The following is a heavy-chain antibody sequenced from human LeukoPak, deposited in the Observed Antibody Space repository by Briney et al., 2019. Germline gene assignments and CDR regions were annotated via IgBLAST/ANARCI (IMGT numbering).Heavy chain of an antibody. J-gene: IGHJ4*02. V-gene: IGHV1-2*02. CDR1: GYTFTGYY. CDR3: ARDKILWFRELLGY. CDR2: INPNSGGT. Sequence: GSVKVSCKASGYTFTGYYMHWVRQAPGQGLEGMGWINPNSGGTNYAQKFQGRVTMTRDTSISTAYMELSRLRSDDTAVYYCARDKILWFRELLGYWGQGTLVTVSS. D-gene: IGHD3-10*01.